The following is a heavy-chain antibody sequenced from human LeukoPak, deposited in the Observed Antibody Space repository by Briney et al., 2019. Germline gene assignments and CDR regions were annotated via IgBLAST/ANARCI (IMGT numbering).Heavy chain of an antibody. CDR3: ARDGRGYSSSWYDNWFDP. D-gene: IGHD6-13*01. CDR1: GFTFSSYW. J-gene: IGHJ5*02. V-gene: IGHV3-7*01. Sequence: GGSLRLSCAASGFTFSSYWMSWVRQAPGKGLEWMANIKQDGSEKYYVDSVKGRFTISRDNAKNSLYLQMNSLRAEDTAVYYCARDGRGYSSSWYDNWFDPWGQGTLVTVSS. CDR2: IKQDGSEK.